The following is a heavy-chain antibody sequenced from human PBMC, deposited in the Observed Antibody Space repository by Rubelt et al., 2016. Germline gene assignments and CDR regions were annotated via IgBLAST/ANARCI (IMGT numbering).Heavy chain of an antibody. CDR1: SGSISSSSYY. D-gene: IGHD2-21*01. Sequence: QVQLQQWGAGLLKPSETLSLTCTVSSGSISSSSYYWGWIRQPPGKGLEWIGSIYSGGNTYYNPSLNSRITISVDTSKNQFSLKWSFVTAADTAVYYCARRPYCGGDCYFFDYWGQGSLVTVSS. J-gene: IGHJ4*02. CDR3: ARRPYCGGDCYFFDY. V-gene: IGHV4-39*01. CDR2: IYSGGNT.